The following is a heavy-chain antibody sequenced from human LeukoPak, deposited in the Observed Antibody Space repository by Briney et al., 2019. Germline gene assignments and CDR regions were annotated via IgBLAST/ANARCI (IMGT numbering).Heavy chain of an antibody. CDR3: AKGIAARPAGAFDI. J-gene: IGHJ3*02. CDR1: GFTFSSYG. V-gene: IGHV3-30*18. D-gene: IGHD6-6*01. CDR2: ISYDGSNK. Sequence: GGSLRLSCAASGFTFSSYGMHWVRQAPGKGLEWVAVISYDGSNKYYADSVKGRFTISRDNSKNTLYLQMNSLRAEDTAVYYCAKGIAARPAGAFDIWGQGTMVTVSS.